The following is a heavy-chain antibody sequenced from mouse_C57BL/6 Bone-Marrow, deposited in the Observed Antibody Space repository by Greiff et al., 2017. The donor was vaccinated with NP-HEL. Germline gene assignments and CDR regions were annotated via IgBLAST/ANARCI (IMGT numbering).Heavy chain of an antibody. D-gene: IGHD2-3*01. J-gene: IGHJ3*01. CDR1: GYTFTSYW. V-gene: IGHV1-59*01. CDR2: IDPSDRST. Sequence: QVQLQQPGAELVRPGTSVKLSCKASGYTFTSYWMHWVKQRPGQGLEWIGVIDPSDRSTNYNQKFKGKATLTVDTSSSTAYMQLSSLTSEDSAVYYCARDDGFAYWGQGTLVTVSA. CDR3: ARDDGFAY.